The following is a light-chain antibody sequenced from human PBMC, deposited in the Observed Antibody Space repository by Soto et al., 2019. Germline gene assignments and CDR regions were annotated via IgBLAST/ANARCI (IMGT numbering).Light chain of an antibody. CDR3: QTWGTGIHVV. CDR2: LNSDGSH. CDR1: SGHSSYA. J-gene: IGLJ2*01. V-gene: IGLV4-69*01. Sequence: QSVLTQSPSASASLGASVKLTCTLSSGHSSYAIAWHQQQPEKSPRYLMKLNSDGSHRKGDGIPDRFSGSSSGAERYLTISSLQSEDEADYYCQTWGTGIHVVFGGGTKLTVL.